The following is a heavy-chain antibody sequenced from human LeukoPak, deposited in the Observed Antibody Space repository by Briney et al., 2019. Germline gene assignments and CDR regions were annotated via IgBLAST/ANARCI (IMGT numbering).Heavy chain of an antibody. CDR1: GFNFSIYS. J-gene: IGHJ4*02. V-gene: IGHV3-21*01. D-gene: IGHD4-17*01. CDR3: ARAHYGIDY. Sequence: GGSLRLSCAASGFNFSIYSMYWIRQAPGKGLEWVSSINSRSNQIYYADSVKGRFTISRDNAENSLYLQMNSLRADDSATYYCARAHYGIDYWGQGTLVTVSS. CDR2: INSRSNQI.